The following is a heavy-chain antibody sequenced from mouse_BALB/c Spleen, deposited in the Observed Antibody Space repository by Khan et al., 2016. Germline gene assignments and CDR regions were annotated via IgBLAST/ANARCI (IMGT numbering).Heavy chain of an antibody. Sequence: QVQLKESGPGLVAPSQSLSITCTVSGFSLTGYGVNWVRQPPGKGLEWLGKIWADGRTDYNSVLKSRVSTSKDNSKSQVVLKMNSLQTDDTATYYCSSDYDGFAYWGQGTLVIVSA. CDR2: IWADGRT. V-gene: IGHV2-6-7*01. J-gene: IGHJ3*01. D-gene: IGHD2-12*01. CDR3: SSDYDGFAY. CDR1: GFSLTGYG.